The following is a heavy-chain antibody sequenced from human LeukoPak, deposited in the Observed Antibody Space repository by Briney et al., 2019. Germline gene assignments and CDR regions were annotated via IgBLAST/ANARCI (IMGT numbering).Heavy chain of an antibody. J-gene: IGHJ6*02. V-gene: IGHV3-30-3*01. Sequence: GGSLRLSCEASGFAFGSYAMHWVRQAPGRGLEWVAVISHDGDNTNSGESVRGRFTLSRDNLKNTLYLQMNSLRGEDTALYYCVTPEYHYYYGMDVWGQGTTVTVSS. CDR3: VTPEYHYYYGMDV. CDR2: ISHDGDNT. D-gene: IGHD6-6*01. CDR1: GFAFGSYA.